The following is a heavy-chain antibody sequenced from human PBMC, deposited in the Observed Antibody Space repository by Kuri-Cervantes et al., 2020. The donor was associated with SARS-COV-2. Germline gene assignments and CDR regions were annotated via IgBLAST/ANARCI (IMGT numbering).Heavy chain of an antibody. Sequence: GESLKISCAASGFTFDDYAMHWVRQAPGKGLEWVSAISGSGGSTYYADSVKGRFTISRDNSKNTLYLQMNSLRAEDTAVYYCAKDYYGYWFDPWGQGTLVTVSS. V-gene: IGHV3-23*01. CDR1: GFTFDDYA. D-gene: IGHD3-22*01. CDR3: AKDYYGYWFDP. J-gene: IGHJ5*02. CDR2: ISGSGGST.